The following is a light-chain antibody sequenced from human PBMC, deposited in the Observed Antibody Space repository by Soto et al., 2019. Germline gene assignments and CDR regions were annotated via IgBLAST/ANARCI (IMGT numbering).Light chain of an antibody. V-gene: IGKV1-13*02. J-gene: IGKJ5*01. CDR3: QQLKSYPFT. Sequence: AIQLTHSPSSLSASVGDRVSITCRASQGISSALAWYQHKPGKPPKILIYDASSLQSGVPSRFSGSESGTECTLTISSLQPEDFATYYCQQLKSYPFTFGQGTRLEIK. CDR1: QGISSA. CDR2: DAS.